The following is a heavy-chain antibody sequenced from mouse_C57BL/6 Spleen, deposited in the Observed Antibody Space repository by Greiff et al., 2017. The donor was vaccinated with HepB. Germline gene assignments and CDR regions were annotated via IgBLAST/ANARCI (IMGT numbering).Heavy chain of an antibody. CDR2: INPNNGGT. J-gene: IGHJ2*01. Sequence: EVKLQQSGPELVKPGASVKMSCKASGYTFTDYNMHWVKQSHGKSLEWIGYINPNNGGTSYNQKFKGKATLTVNKSSSTAYMELRSLTSEDSAVYYCASREGFYDYDFDYWGQGTTLTVSS. V-gene: IGHV1-22*01. CDR3: ASREGFYDYDFDY. CDR1: GYTFTDYN. D-gene: IGHD2-4*01.